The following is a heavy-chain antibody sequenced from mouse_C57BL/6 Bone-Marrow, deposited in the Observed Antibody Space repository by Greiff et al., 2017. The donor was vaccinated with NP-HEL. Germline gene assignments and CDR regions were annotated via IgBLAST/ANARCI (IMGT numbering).Heavy chain of an antibody. CDR2: IYPSDSET. CDR3: ASGGEYYAMDY. J-gene: IGHJ4*01. Sequence: QVQLQQPGAELVRPGSSVKLSCKASGYTFTSYWMDWVKQRPGQGLEWIGNIYPSDSETHYNQKFKDKATLTVDKSSSTAYMQLSSLTSEDSAVYYCASGGEYYAMDYWGQGTSVTVSS. V-gene: IGHV1-61*01. CDR1: GYTFTSYW.